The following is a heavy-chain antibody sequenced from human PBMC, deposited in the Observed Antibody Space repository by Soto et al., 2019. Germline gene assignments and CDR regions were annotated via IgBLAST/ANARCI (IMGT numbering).Heavy chain of an antibody. D-gene: IGHD5-12*01. CDR3: AASCVACGGFNYYGMDV. V-gene: IGHV4-59*06. Sequence: SETLSLTCAVYGGSFSGYYWTWIRQPPGKGLEWIGYIYYSGSTYYNPSLKSRVTISVDTSKNQFSLKLSSVTAADTAVYYCAASCVACGGFNYYGMDVWGQGTTVTVS. CDR2: IYYSGST. CDR1: GGSFSGYY. J-gene: IGHJ6*02.